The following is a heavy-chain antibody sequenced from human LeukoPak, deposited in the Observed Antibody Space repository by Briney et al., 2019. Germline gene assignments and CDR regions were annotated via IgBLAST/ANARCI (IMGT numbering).Heavy chain of an antibody. D-gene: IGHD2-15*01. J-gene: IGHJ4*02. Sequence: GGSLRLSCAASGFTFSNYWMHWVRQVPGKGLVWVSRINPGGSSTTYADSVKGRFTISRDNAKNTLYLQMNSLRAEDTAVYYCARSSQADDYWGQGTLVTVSS. V-gene: IGHV3-74*01. CDR3: ARSSQADDY. CDR2: INPGGSST. CDR1: GFTFSNYW.